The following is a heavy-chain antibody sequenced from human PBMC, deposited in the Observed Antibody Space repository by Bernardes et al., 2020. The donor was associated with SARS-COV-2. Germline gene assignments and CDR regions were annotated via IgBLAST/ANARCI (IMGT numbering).Heavy chain of an antibody. Sequence: GGSLRLSCVGSGFIFTTYSMSWVRQAPGKGLEWLLFISSGGGTIHDADSVRGRFTVSRDDAKNSVYLQMNSLRAEDTAVYYCARGWREDSFDYWGQGALVTVSS. CDR1: GFIFTTYS. CDR3: ARGWREDSFDY. V-gene: IGHV3-48*01. D-gene: IGHD2-15*01. CDR2: ISSGGGTI. J-gene: IGHJ4*02.